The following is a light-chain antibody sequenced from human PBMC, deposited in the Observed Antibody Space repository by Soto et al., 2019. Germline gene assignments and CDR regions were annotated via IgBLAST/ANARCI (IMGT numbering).Light chain of an antibody. CDR1: HDISNY. V-gene: IGKV1-9*01. Sequence: IQLTQSPSSLSASVGDRVTITCRASHDISNYLAWYQQKPGKAPRLLIYVAYTLQAGVPSRFSGSGSGTDFTLTISSLQPEDFATYYCQHLDGHPRTFGQGTKVEIK. J-gene: IGKJ1*01. CDR3: QHLDGHPRT. CDR2: VAY.